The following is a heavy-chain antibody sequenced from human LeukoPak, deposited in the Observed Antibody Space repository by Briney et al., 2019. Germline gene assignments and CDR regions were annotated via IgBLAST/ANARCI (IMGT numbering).Heavy chain of an antibody. CDR2: IYYSGST. V-gene: IGHV4-59*01. Sequence: SETLSLTCTVSGGSISSYYWSWIRQPPGKGLEWTGYIYYSGSTNYNPSLKSRVTISVDTSKNQFSLKLSSVTAADTAVYYCAREGSSDSDWFDPWGQGTLVTVSS. J-gene: IGHJ5*02. CDR1: GGSISSYY. CDR3: AREGSSDSDWFDP. D-gene: IGHD6-6*01.